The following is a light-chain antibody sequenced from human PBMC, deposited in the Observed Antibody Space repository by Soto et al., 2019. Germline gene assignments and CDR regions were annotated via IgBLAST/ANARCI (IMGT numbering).Light chain of an antibody. J-gene: IGKJ4*01. CDR2: KAS. CDR1: QSISSW. CDR3: QQYDSYPLP. V-gene: IGKV1-5*03. Sequence: DIQMTQSPSTLSASVGDRVTITCRASQSISSWLAWYQQKPGKAPQLLIYKASNLESGVPSRFSGSGSGTEFTLTINSLQPDDFATYCCQQYDSYPLPFGGGTKVEIK.